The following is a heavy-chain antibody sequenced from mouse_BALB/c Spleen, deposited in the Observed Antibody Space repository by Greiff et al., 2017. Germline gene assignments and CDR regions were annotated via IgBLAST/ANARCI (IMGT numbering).Heavy chain of an antibody. D-gene: IGHD1-1*02. CDR2: IDPENGNT. CDR3: ARSRVAGSYWYFDV. CDR1: GFNIKDYY. V-gene: IGHV14-1*02. J-gene: IGHJ1*01. Sequence: VQLQQSGAELVRPGALVKLSCKASGFNIKDYYMHWVKQRPEQGLEWIGWIDPENGNTIYDPKFQGKASITADTSSNTAYLQLSSLTSEDTAVYYCARSRVAGSYWYFDVWGAGTTVTVSS.